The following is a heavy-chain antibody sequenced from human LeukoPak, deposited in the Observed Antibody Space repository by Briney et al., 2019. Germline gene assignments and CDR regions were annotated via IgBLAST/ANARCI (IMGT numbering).Heavy chain of an antibody. V-gene: IGHV3-11*01. CDR3: AKDLSPLRFLEWLTPFDY. Sequence: GGSLRLSCAASGFTFSDYYMSWIRQAPGKGLEWVSYISSSGSTIYYADSVKGRFTISRDNSKNTLYLQMNSLRAEDTAVYYCAKDLSPLRFLEWLTPFDYWGQGTLVTVSS. CDR1: GFTFSDYY. CDR2: ISSSGSTI. D-gene: IGHD3-3*01. J-gene: IGHJ4*02.